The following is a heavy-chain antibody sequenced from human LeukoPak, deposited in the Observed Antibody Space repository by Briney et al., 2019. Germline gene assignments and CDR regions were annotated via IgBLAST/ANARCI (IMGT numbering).Heavy chain of an antibody. V-gene: IGHV3-21*01. J-gene: IGHJ4*02. CDR2: ISSSSSYI. CDR1: GFTFSSYS. Sequence: PGGSLRLPCAASGFTFSSYSMNWVRQAPGKGLEWASSISSSSSYIYYADSVKGRFTISRDNAKNSLYLQMNSLRAEDTAVYYCATLHTLDFDYWGQGTLVTVSS. D-gene: IGHD5-18*01. CDR3: ATLHTLDFDY.